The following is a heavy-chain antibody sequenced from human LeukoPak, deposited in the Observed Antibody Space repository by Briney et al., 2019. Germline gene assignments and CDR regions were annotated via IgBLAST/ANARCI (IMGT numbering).Heavy chain of an antibody. CDR3: ASQLRDYYLRWFDP. Sequence: GGSLRLSCAASGFTFSSYEMNWVRQAPGKGLEWVSYISSSGSTIYYADSVKGRFTISRDDAKNSLYLQMNSLRAEDTAVYYCASQLRDYYLRWFDPWGQGTLVTVSS. CDR2: ISSSGSTI. J-gene: IGHJ5*02. CDR1: GFTFSSYE. V-gene: IGHV3-48*03. D-gene: IGHD4-17*01.